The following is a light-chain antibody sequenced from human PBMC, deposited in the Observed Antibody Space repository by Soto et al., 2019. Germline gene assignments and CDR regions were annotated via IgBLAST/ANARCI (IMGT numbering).Light chain of an antibody. CDR2: EVS. CDR1: SSEIGGYNY. J-gene: IGLJ1*01. V-gene: IGLV2-14*01. CDR3: SSYRSTTTFGV. Sequence: QSVLTQPASVSGSPGQSITISCTGTSSEIGGYNYVSWYQQHPGKAPKVVIYEVSNRPLGVSNRFSASKSGNTASLIISGLQADDEADYFCSSYRSTTTFGVFGTGTKVTVL.